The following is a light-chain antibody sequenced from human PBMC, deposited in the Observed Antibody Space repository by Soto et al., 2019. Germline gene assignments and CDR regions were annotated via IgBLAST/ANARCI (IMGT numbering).Light chain of an antibody. Sequence: QSALTQPPSASGSPGQSVTISCTGTSNDVGGYNYVSWYQQHPGTAPKLMIYEVSKRPSGVPDRFSGSKSGNTASLTVSGLQAEDEADYYCSSYAGSNNPYVFGTGTKLTVL. CDR1: SNDVGGYNY. V-gene: IGLV2-8*01. CDR3: SSYAGSNNPYV. CDR2: EVS. J-gene: IGLJ1*01.